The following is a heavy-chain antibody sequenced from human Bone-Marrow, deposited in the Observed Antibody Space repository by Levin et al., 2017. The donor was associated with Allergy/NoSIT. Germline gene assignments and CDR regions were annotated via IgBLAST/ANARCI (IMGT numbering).Heavy chain of an antibody. D-gene: IGHD3-3*01. Sequence: SQTLSLTCTVSGGSIISSSYYWGWIRQPPGKGLEWIGSIYYSGSTYYNPSLKSRVTISVDTSKNQFSLKLSSVTAADTAVYYCARLYYDFWSGLSGSSSHWFDPWGQGTLVTVSS. J-gene: IGHJ5*02. V-gene: IGHV4-39*07. CDR2: IYYSGST. CDR3: ARLYYDFWSGLSGSSSHWFDP. CDR1: GGSIISSSYY.